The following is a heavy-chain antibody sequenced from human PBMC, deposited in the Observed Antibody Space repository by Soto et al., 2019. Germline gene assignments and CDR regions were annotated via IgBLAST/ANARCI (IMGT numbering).Heavy chain of an antibody. CDR3: ARGGLRAYWIDP. V-gene: IGHV3-74*01. J-gene: IGHJ5*02. CDR2: INGDGSGT. D-gene: IGHD4-17*01. CDR1: GFTFSNYW. Sequence: EVQLVESGGALVQPGGSLRLSCAASGFTFSNYWIHLVRQVPGEGLVWLSRINGDGSGTNYADSVKGRFTLSRDNAKNTVYVQMNSLRAEDTAVYYCARGGLRAYWIDPWGQGTLVTVSS.